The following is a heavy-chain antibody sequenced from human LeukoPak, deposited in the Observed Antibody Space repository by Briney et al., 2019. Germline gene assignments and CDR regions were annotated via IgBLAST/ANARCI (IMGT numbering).Heavy chain of an antibody. CDR2: IHSNGYT. D-gene: IGHD1-26*01. CDR1: GGSISSYY. Sequence: SETQSLTCTVSGGSISSYYWSWIRQPPGKGLEWIAYIHSNGYTNYNPSLKSRVTISVDTSKNQFSLKVTSVTAADTAMYYCTKREGPMSGSYDYFDPWGQGTLVTVSS. V-gene: IGHV4-4*09. CDR3: TKREGPMSGSYDYFDP. J-gene: IGHJ5*02.